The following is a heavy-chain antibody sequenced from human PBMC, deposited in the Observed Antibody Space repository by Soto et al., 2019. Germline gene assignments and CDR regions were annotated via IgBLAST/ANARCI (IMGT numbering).Heavy chain of an antibody. CDR2: IVVGSGNT. Sequence: SVKVSCKASGFTFTNSAIQWVRQARGQRLEWIGWIVVGSGNTNYAQKFQERLTITRDMSTSTAYMELNSVTPEDTAVYYCARDIVVVPAAMDYYYYMDVWGKGTTVTVSS. CDR1: GFTFTNSA. J-gene: IGHJ6*03. V-gene: IGHV1-58*02. D-gene: IGHD2-2*01. CDR3: ARDIVVVPAAMDYYYYMDV.